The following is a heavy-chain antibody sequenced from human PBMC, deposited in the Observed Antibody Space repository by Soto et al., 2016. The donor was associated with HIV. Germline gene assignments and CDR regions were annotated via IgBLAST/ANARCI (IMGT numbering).Heavy chain of an antibody. CDR2: VKSKVDGGTI. Sequence: EVQLEESGGGLVKPGGSLRLSCAASGFSFNNVWLSWVRQAPGKGLEWLGRVKSKVDGGTIDYAAPVKDRFSISRDDPKNTVYLQMNSLKTEDTELYYCTTVGRGTRDYWGQGTLVTVSS. CDR3: TTVGRGTRDY. V-gene: IGHV3-15*01. CDR1: GFSFNNVW. J-gene: IGHJ4*02. D-gene: IGHD6-25*01.